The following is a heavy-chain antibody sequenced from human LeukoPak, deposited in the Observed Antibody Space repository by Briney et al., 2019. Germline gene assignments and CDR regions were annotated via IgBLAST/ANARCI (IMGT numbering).Heavy chain of an antibody. J-gene: IGHJ4*02. Sequence: PSETLSLTCAVYGGSFSGYYWSWIRQPPGKGLEWIGEINHSGSTNYNPSLKSRVTISVDTSKNQFSLKLSSVTAADTAVNYCARQDYYGSGSYWGQGTLVTVSS. CDR3: ARQDYYGSGSY. CDR2: INHSGST. D-gene: IGHD3-10*01. V-gene: IGHV4-34*01. CDR1: GGSFSGYY.